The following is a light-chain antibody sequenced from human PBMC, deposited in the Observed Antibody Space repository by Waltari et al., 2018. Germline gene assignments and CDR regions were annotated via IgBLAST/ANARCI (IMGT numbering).Light chain of an antibody. V-gene: IGLV2-11*01. J-gene: IGLJ1*01. CDR3: CSYAGSYTGV. CDR1: RTDIGVYNY. Sequence: QSALTQPRSVSGSPGPSVTISCTGTRTDIGVYNYVSWYQQHPGKAPKLMIYDVTKRPSGVPDRFSGSKSGNTASLTISGLQAEDEADYYCCSYAGSYTGVFGTGTKVTV. CDR2: DVT.